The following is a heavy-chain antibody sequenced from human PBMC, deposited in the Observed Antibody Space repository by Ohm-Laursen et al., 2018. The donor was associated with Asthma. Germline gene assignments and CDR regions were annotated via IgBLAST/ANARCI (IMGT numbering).Heavy chain of an antibody. CDR3: ARESTKPNWDYYYGMDV. CDR1: GGTFSSYA. D-gene: IGHD7-27*01. CDR2: IIPIFSTA. Sequence: GASVKVSCRASGGTFSSYAISWVRQAPGQGLEWMGGIIPIFSTANYAQKFQGRVTITADESTSTAYMELSSLRSEDTAVYYCARESTKPNWDYYYGMDVWGQGTTVTVSS. J-gene: IGHJ6*02. V-gene: IGHV1-69*13.